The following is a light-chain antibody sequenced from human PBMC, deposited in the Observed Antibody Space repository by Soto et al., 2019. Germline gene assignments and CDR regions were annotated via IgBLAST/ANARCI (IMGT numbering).Light chain of an antibody. Sequence: QSALTQPASVSESPRQSITIYCTGTSSDVGGYNYVSWYQQHPGKAPKLMIYEVSNRPTGVSNRFSGAKSGNTASLTISGLEAEYEADYYCCSYTSSSTRVFGGGTNLTVL. CDR2: EVS. V-gene: IGLV2-14*01. CDR3: CSYTSSSTRV. J-gene: IGLJ3*02. CDR1: SSDVGGYNY.